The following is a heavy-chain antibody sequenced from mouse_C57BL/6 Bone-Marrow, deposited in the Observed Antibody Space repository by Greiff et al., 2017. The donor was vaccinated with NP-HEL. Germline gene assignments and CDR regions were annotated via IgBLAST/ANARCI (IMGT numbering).Heavy chain of an antibody. CDR3: ARAMTTGVAPHYAMDY. J-gene: IGHJ4*01. Sequence: QVQLQQSGAELVKPGASVKLSCKASGYAFSSYWMNWVKQRPGKGLEWIGQIYPGDGDTNYNGKFKGRATLTADKASSTAYMQLSSLTSEDSAVYFCARAMTTGVAPHYAMDYWGQGTAVTVSS. V-gene: IGHV1-80*01. CDR2: IYPGDGDT. CDR1: GYAFSSYW. D-gene: IGHD1-1*01.